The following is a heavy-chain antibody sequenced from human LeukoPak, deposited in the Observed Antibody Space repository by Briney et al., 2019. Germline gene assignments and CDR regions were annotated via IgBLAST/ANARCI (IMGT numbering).Heavy chain of an antibody. V-gene: IGHV3-7*04. Sequence: PGGSLTLSRAASGFTHRNYWMNWVPQAPRKGPGGVDNIKHNGGEQRYVDSVEGGFTISRDDAKNSLYLQMHSLRAEDTALYYCARSPYSGSYGPFDYWGQGTLVSVSS. CDR1: GFTHRNYW. CDR3: ARSPYSGSYGPFDY. CDR2: IKHNGGEQ. D-gene: IGHD1-26*01. J-gene: IGHJ4*02.